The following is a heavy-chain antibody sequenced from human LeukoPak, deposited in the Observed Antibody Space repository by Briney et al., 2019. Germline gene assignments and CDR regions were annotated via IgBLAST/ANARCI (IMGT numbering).Heavy chain of an antibody. CDR2: IKSKTDGGTT. CDR1: GFTFSNAW. Sequence: PGGSLRLSCAASGFTFSNAWMSWVRQAPGKGLEWVGRIKSKTDGGTTDYAAPVKGRFTISRDDSKNTLYLQMNSLKTEDTAVYYCTADWNDDDVDAFDIWGQGTMVTVSS. J-gene: IGHJ3*02. CDR3: TADWNDDDVDAFDI. D-gene: IGHD1-1*01. V-gene: IGHV3-15*01.